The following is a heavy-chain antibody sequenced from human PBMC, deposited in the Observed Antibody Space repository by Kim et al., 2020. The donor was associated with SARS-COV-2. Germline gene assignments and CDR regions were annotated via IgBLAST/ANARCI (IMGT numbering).Heavy chain of an antibody. V-gene: IGHV1-46*01. Sequence: ASVKVSCKASGYTFTSYYMHWVRQAPGQGLEWMGIINPSGGSTSYAQKFQGRVTMTRDTSTSTVYMELSSLRSEDTAVYYCARGGRANYYDSSGYYWFFDYWGQGTLVTVSS. CDR2: INPSGGST. D-gene: IGHD3-22*01. J-gene: IGHJ4*02. CDR1: GYTFTSYY. CDR3: ARGGRANYYDSSGYYWFFDY.